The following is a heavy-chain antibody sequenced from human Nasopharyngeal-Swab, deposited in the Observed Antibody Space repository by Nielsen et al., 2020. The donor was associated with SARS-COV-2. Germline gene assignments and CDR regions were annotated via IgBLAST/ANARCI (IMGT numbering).Heavy chain of an antibody. J-gene: IGHJ6*02. V-gene: IGHV1-69*13. CDR2: IIPIFGTA. D-gene: IGHD6-13*01. Sequence: SVKVSCKASGGTFSSYAISWVRQAPGQGLEWMGGIIPIFGTANYAQKFQGRVTITADESTSTAYMELSSLRSEDTAVHYCARDVWGPSIAAAAPYYYGMDVWGQGTTVTVSS. CDR3: ARDVWGPSIAAAAPYYYGMDV. CDR1: GGTFSSYA.